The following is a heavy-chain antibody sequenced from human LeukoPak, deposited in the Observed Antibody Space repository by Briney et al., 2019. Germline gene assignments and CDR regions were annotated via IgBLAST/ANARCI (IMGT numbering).Heavy chain of an antibody. V-gene: IGHV4-59*04. Sequence: ASETLSLTCTVSGGSISSYYWSWIRQPPGKGLEWIGYIYYSGSTYYNPSLKSRVTISVDTSKNQFSLKLSSVTAADTAVYYCAGDIVVVPAAEPIRWFDPWGQGTLVTVSS. CDR2: IYYSGST. CDR1: GGSISSYY. CDR3: AGDIVVVPAAEPIRWFDP. D-gene: IGHD2-2*01. J-gene: IGHJ5*02.